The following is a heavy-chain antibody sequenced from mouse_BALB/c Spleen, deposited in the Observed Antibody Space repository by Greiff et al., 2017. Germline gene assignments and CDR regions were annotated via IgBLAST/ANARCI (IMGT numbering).Heavy chain of an antibody. V-gene: IGHV3-2*02. CDR1: GYSITSDYA. CDR3: ARLDSDYYGSSYEDAMDY. Sequence: EVKLQESGPGLVKPSQSLSLTCTVTGYSITSDYAWNWIRQFPGNKLEWMGYISYSGSTSYNPSLKSRISITRDTSKNQFFLQLNSVTTEDTATYYCARLDSDYYGSSYEDAMDYWGQGTSVTVSS. J-gene: IGHJ4*01. CDR2: ISYSGST. D-gene: IGHD1-1*01.